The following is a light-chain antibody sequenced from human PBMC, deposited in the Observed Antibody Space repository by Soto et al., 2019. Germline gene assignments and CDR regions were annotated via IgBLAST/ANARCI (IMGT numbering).Light chain of an antibody. J-gene: IGLJ2*01. CDR3: QSYDPMVV. CDR2: EDD. Sequence: NFMLTQPHSVSESPGETVTISCTRSSGSIADNYVQWYQQRPGSAPTIVIYEDDQRPSGVPDRFSGSTDSSSNSASLTISGLKTEDEADYYCQSYDPMVVFGGGTKLTVL. V-gene: IGLV6-57*03. CDR1: SGSIADNY.